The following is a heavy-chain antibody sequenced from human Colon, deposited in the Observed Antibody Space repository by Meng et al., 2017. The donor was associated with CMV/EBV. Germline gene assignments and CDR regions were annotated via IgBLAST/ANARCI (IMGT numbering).Heavy chain of an antibody. CDR1: GFTFSSYA. J-gene: IGHJ4*02. D-gene: IGHD2-2*01. CDR3: ARHECSKSNCYDY. V-gene: IGHV3-7*01. CDR2: INQDGSDT. Sequence: GESLKISCAASGFTFSSYAMSWVRQAPEKGLEWVAIINQDGSDTYYADSVKGRFTISRDNAKNSLYLQMNSLRGEDTAVYYCARHECSKSNCYDYWGQGSLVTVSS.